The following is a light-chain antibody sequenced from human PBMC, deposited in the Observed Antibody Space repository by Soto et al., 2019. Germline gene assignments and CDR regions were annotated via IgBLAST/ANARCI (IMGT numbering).Light chain of an antibody. CDR1: QRSSSY. V-gene: IGKV1-39*01. CDR2: AAS. J-gene: IGKJ2*01. Sequence: DIQMTQSPSSLSASVGDRVTITCRASQRSSSYLNWYQQKPVKAPKPLIYAASSLQSGVPSRFSRSGSGTDFTLTISSLQTEDFATDYCQQSYSTPFALGQGTKLESK. CDR3: QQSYSTPFA.